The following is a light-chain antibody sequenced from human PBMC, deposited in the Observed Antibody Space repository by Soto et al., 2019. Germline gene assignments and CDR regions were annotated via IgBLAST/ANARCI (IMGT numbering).Light chain of an antibody. V-gene: IGKV3-15*01. Sequence: EIVMTHSPATLSVSPGERATLSFRASQSVSSNLAWYQHKPGQAPRLLIYGASPRATGIPGRFSGSGSGTVFTLTISSLQSEDFGVYYCQQYNKWPWTFGRGTKVDIK. CDR3: QQYNKWPWT. CDR2: GAS. CDR1: QSVSSN. J-gene: IGKJ1*01.